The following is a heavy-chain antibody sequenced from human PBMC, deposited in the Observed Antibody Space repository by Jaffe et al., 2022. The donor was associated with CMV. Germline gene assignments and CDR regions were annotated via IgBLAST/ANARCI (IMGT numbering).Heavy chain of an antibody. J-gene: IGHJ6*03. D-gene: IGHD3-22*01. CDR3: ARVRYYDSSGPYYYYYYMDV. CDR2: ISSSGSTI. V-gene: IGHV3-48*03. CDR1: GFTFSSYE. Sequence: EVQLVESGGGLVQPGGSLRLSCAASGFTFSSYEMNWVRQAPGKGLEWVSYISSSGSTIYYADSVKGRFTISRDNAKNSLYLQMNSLRAEDTAVYYCARVRYYDSSGPYYYYYYMDVWGKGTTVTVSS.